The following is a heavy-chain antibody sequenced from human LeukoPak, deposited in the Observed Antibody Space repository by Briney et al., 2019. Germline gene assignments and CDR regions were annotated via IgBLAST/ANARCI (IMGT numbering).Heavy chain of an antibody. CDR1: GFTFSSYG. J-gene: IGHJ4*02. Sequence: GRSLRLSCAASGFTFSSYGMHWVRQAPGKGLEWVAVIWYDGSNKYYADSVKGRFTISRDNSKNTLYQQMNSLRAEDTAVYYCAKDLYSGSYLNPFDYWGQGTLVTVSS. CDR3: AKDLYSGSYLNPFDY. CDR2: IWYDGSNK. V-gene: IGHV3-33*06. D-gene: IGHD1-26*01.